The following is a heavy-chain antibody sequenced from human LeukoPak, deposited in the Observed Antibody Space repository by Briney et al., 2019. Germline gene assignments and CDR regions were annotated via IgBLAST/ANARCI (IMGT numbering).Heavy chain of an antibody. V-gene: IGHV3-21*01. J-gene: IGHJ6*03. Sequence: GGSLRLSCAASGFTFSSYSMNWVRQAPGKGLEWVSSISSSSSYIYYADSVKGRFAISRDNAKNSLYLQMNSLRAEDTAVYYCARADMVTQYYYYYMDVWGKGTTVTVSS. CDR2: ISSSSSYI. CDR1: GFTFSSYS. D-gene: IGHD2-21*02. CDR3: ARADMVTQYYYYYMDV.